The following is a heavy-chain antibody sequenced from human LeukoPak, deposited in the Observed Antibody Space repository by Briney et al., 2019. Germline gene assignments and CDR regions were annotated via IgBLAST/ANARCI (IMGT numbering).Heavy chain of an antibody. CDR1: GFTFTTNA. V-gene: IGHV3-23*01. CDR3: AKDREGLSSGYDLEYFDY. J-gene: IGHJ4*02. D-gene: IGHD5-12*01. Sequence: PGGSLRLSCAASGFTFTTNAMSWVRQAPGKGLEWVSAISGSGGTTYYADSVKGRFTISRDNSKNTLFLQMNSLRAEDTAVYYCAKDREGLSSGYDLEYFDYWGQGTLVTVSS. CDR2: ISGSGGTT.